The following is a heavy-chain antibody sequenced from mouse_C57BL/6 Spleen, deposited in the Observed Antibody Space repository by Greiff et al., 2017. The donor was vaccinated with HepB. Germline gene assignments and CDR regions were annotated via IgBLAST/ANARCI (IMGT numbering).Heavy chain of an antibody. Sequence: VQLQQPGAELVKPGASVKLSCKASGYTFTSYWMQWVKQRPGQGLEWIGELDPTDSYTNYNHKFKGKATLTVDTSSSTAYMQLSSLTSADAAVYYCARGEYDDRYYFDYWGQGTTLTVSS. CDR3: ARGEYDDRYYFDY. CDR1: GYTFTSYW. CDR2: LDPTDSYT. J-gene: IGHJ2*01. V-gene: IGHV1-50*01. D-gene: IGHD2-4*01.